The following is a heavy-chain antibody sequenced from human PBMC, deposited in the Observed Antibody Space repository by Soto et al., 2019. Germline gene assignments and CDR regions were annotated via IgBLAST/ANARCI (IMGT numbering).Heavy chain of an antibody. CDR1: XYXXXXXX. D-gene: IGHD1-26*01. Sequence: VKXSCXTXXYXXXXXXISWXXXAXXXXXEWMGWISTYKGKTDYAQKFQGRVTMTADTRTSTVYMEVRSLRSDDTAVYYCARLLTEGATYREDAFDMWGQGTKVTVSS. V-gene: IGHV1-18*01. CDR3: ARLLTEGATYREDAFDM. CDR2: ISTYKGKT. J-gene: IGHJ3*02.